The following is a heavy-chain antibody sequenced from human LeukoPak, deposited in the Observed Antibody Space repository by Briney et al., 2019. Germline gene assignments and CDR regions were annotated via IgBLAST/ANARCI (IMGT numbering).Heavy chain of an antibody. Sequence: PGGSLGLSCAASGFTFSSYGMHWVRQAPGKGLEWVAVIWYGGSNKYYADSVKGRFTISRDNSKNTLYLQMNSLRAEDTAVYYCVKDGAISGIAAAGAHLDYWGQGTLVTVSS. J-gene: IGHJ4*02. CDR2: IWYGGSNK. D-gene: IGHD6-13*01. CDR1: GFTFSSYG. V-gene: IGHV3-30*02. CDR3: VKDGAISGIAAAGAHLDY.